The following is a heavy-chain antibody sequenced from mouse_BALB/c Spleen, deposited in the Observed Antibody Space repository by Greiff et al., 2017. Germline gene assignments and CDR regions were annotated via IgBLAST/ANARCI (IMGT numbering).Heavy chain of an antibody. V-gene: IGHV2-9*02. CDR1: GFSLTSYG. D-gene: IGHD2-10*02. Sequence: QVQLKESGPGLVAPSQSLSITCTVSGFSLTSYGVHWVRQPPGKGLEWLGVIWAGGSTNYNSALMSRLSISKDNSKSQVFLKMNSLQTDDTAMYYCAREYGKDYYAMDYWGQGTSVTVSS. J-gene: IGHJ4*01. CDR2: IWAGGST. CDR3: AREYGKDYYAMDY.